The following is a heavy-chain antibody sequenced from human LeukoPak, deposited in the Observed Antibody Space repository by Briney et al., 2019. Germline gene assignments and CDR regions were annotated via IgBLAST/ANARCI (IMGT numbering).Heavy chain of an antibody. V-gene: IGHV3-21*01. CDR1: GFTFSSYS. Sequence: GGSLRLSCAASGFTFSSYSMNWVRQAPGKGLEWVSSISSSSSYIYYADSVKGRFTISRDNAKNSLYLQMNSLRAEDTAVYYCAREITLRFLEWFPEAFDIWGQGTMVTVSS. CDR3: AREITLRFLEWFPEAFDI. D-gene: IGHD3-3*01. CDR2: ISSSSSYI. J-gene: IGHJ3*02.